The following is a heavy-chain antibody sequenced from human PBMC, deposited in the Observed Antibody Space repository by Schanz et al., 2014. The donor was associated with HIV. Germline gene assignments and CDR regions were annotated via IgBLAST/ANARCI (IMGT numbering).Heavy chain of an antibody. Sequence: QVQLKQWGAGLLKPSETLSLTCAVYGGSLSDNYWSWIRQPPGKGLEWIGEINHSGSTKYNPSLGSRLPMSVDPFKRQFSLRLTSVTAADTAVYYCARGIRQSRRDCRSPNCNTGWFDPWGQGTLVTVSS. D-gene: IGHD2-2*02. V-gene: IGHV4-34*01. CDR1: GGSLSDNY. CDR3: ARGIRQSRRDCRSPNCNTGWFDP. CDR2: INHSGST. J-gene: IGHJ5*02.